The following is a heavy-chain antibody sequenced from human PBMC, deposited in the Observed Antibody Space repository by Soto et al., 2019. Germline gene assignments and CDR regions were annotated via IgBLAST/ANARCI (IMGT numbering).Heavy chain of an antibody. V-gene: IGHV3-30-3*01. D-gene: IGHD6-6*01. Sequence: QVQLVESGGGVVQPGRSLRLSCAASGFTFSSYAMHWVRQAPGKGLEWVAVISYDGSNKYYADSVKGRFTISRDNSKNTLYLQMNSLRAEDTAVYYCARDQVTLKLEDSYYGMDVWGQGTTVTVSS. CDR1: GFTFSSYA. CDR3: ARDQVTLKLEDSYYGMDV. J-gene: IGHJ6*02. CDR2: ISYDGSNK.